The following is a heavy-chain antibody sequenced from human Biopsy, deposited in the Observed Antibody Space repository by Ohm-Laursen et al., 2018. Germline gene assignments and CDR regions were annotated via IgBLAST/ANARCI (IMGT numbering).Heavy chain of an antibody. CDR3: ARDPLNGHKHFDY. V-gene: IGHV1-2*02. Sequence: SVKVSCKASSYTFTDYNIHWMRQAPGQGLEWLGYINCKTGATNYAQKFQGTVTMTKETSISTAYLALGSLRSADTAIYYCARDPLNGHKHFDYWGQGSLVTVSS. CDR1: SYTFTDYN. J-gene: IGHJ4*02. CDR2: INCKTGAT. D-gene: IGHD2-8*01.